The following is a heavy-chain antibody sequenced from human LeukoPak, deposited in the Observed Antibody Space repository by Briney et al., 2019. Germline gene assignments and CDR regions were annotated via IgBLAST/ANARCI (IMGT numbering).Heavy chain of an antibody. CDR1: GFTFDDYA. CDR2: INWNSGSI. J-gene: IGHJ5*02. Sequence: PGRSLRLSCAASGFTFDDYAMHWVRQAPGKGLEWVSGINWNSGSIGYADSVKGRFTISRDNVMNSLYLQMNSLRPEDTALYYCVKDRRNPYRPEGPFDPWGQGTLVTVSS. V-gene: IGHV3-9*01. CDR3: VKDRRNPYRPEGPFDP. D-gene: IGHD1-14*01.